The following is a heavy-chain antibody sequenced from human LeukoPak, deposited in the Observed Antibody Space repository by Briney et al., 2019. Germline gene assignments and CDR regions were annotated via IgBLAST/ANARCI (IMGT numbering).Heavy chain of an antibody. V-gene: IGHV3-48*04. D-gene: IGHD7-27*01. J-gene: IGHJ4*02. CDR3: ARERTGEIDY. Sequence: GGSLRLSCAASGFTFNSYSMNWVRQAPGQGLEWLSYISSSSSTIYDADSVKGRFTISRDNAKNSLYLQMNSLRAEDTAVYYCARERTGEIDYWGQGTLVTVSS. CDR2: ISSSSSTI. CDR1: GFTFNSYS.